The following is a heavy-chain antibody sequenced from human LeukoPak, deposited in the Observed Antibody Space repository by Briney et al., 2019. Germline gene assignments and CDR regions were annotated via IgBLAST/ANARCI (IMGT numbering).Heavy chain of an antibody. CDR2: IGGSDGRT. J-gene: IGHJ4*02. CDR3: AKDGSYYFDY. V-gene: IGHV3-23*01. CDR1: GFTFSSYS. Sequence: GGSLRLSCAASGFTFSSYSMNWVRQAPGKGLEWISAIGGSDGRTYYADFVKGRFTISRDNSKNTLYLQMNSLRAEDTAVYYCAKDGSYYFDYWGQGTLVTVYS.